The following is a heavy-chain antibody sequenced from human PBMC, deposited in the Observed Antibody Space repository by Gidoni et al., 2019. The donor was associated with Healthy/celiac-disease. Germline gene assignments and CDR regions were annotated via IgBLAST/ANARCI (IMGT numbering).Heavy chain of an antibody. Sequence: QVQLVQSGAEVKKPGASVKVSCKASGYTFTNYDISWVRQAPGQGLEWMGWSNAYDGNTNHAQNLQGRVTMTADTSTSTADMELRSLISDDTAVYYCATGCNGWYFDYWGQGTLVTVSS. J-gene: IGHJ4*02. CDR2: SNAYDGNT. D-gene: IGHD6-19*01. CDR1: GYTFTNYD. CDR3: ATGCNGWYFDY. V-gene: IGHV1-18*01.